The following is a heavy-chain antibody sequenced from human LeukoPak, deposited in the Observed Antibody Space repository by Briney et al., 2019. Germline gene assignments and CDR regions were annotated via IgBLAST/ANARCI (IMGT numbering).Heavy chain of an antibody. CDR2: TSRDGSEE. V-gene: IGHV3-7*01. CDR1: GFTFRTYW. CDR3: ARWKMELQRNAFDF. Sequence: GGSLRLSCAASGFTFRTYWMSWIRQAPGKGPEWVADTSRDGSEEYYVQSVKGRFTVSRGNAQNAVFLQMTNLRVEDTAVYYCARWKMELQRNAFDFWGQGTVVTVSS. J-gene: IGHJ3*01. D-gene: IGHD1-26*01.